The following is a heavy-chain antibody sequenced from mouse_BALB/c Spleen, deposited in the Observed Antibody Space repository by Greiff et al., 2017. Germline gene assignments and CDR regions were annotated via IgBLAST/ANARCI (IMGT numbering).Heavy chain of an antibody. V-gene: IGHV2-9*02. Sequence: QVQLKESGPGLVAPSQSLPITCTVSGFSLTSYGVHWVRQPPGKGLEWLGVIWAGGSTNYNSALMSRLSISKDNSKSQVFLKMNSLQTDDTAMYYCARDLDGYDVYYAMDYWGQGTSVTVSS. CDR3: ARDLDGYDVYYAMDY. D-gene: IGHD2-2*01. J-gene: IGHJ4*01. CDR1: GFSLTSYG. CDR2: IWAGGST.